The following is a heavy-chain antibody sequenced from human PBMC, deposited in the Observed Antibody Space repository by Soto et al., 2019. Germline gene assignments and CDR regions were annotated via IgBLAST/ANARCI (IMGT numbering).Heavy chain of an antibody. CDR3: AREPRGMDV. J-gene: IGHJ6*02. CDR2: ISAYNGNT. CDR1: GGTPRSPT. Sequence: APVEGSFTDSGGTPRSPTISWVRQAPGQGLEWMGWISAYNGNTNYAQKLQGRVTMATDTSTSTAYMELRSLRSDDTAVYYCAREPRGMDVWGQGTTVTVS. V-gene: IGHV1-18*01.